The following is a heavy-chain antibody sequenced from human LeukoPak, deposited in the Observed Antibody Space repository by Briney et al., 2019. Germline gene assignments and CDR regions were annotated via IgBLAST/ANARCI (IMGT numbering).Heavy chain of an antibody. Sequence: GGSLRLSCAASGFTFSSYNMNWVRQAPGKGLEWVSSLGSSSNYIYYADSVKGRFTISRDNANNSLYLQMNSLRAEDTAVYYCARGRNAFDIWGQGTMVTVSS. V-gene: IGHV3-21*01. J-gene: IGHJ3*02. CDR3: ARGRNAFDI. CDR2: LGSSSNYI. CDR1: GFTFSSYN.